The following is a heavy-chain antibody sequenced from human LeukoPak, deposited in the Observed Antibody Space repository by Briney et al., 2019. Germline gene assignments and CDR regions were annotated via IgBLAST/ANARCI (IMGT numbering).Heavy chain of an antibody. D-gene: IGHD3-10*01. V-gene: IGHV3-23*01. CDR1: GFTFSSYA. J-gene: IGHJ4*02. CDR2: ISGTGGST. CDR3: AKDNKYYYGSGSYYIFDY. Sequence: GGSLRLSCAASGFTFSSYAMSWVRQAPGKGLEWVSAISGTGGSTYYADSVKGRFTISRDYSKNTLYLQMNSLRAEDTAVYYCAKDNKYYYGSGSYYIFDYWGQGTLVTVPS.